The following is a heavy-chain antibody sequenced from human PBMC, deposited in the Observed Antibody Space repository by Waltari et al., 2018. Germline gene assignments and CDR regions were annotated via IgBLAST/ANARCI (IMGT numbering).Heavy chain of an antibody. Sequence: EVQLLESGGDLVKPGGSLRLSCAVSGFTFRNFGMSWVRQAPGKGLEWVSAISGTGDRTYFADSVKGRFTISRDNSKNTLYLQLNNLRVEDTAVYYCAKGGLYHFDYWVQGSLVTVS. J-gene: IGHJ4*02. CDR1: GFTFRNFG. CDR2: ISGTGDRT. V-gene: IGHV3-23*01. CDR3: AKGGLYHFDY.